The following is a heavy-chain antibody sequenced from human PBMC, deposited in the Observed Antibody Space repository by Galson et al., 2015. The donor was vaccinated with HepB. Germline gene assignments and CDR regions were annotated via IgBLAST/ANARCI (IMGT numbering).Heavy chain of an antibody. J-gene: IGHJ5*02. CDR2: IKQDGSEK. CDR1: GFTFSSYW. V-gene: IGHV3-7*01. D-gene: IGHD2-8*01. CDR3: ARALPVGVLMVYAKGLVPNHNWFDP. Sequence: SLRLSCAASGFTFSSYWMSWVRQAPGKGLEWVANIKQDGSEKYYVDSVKGRFTISRDNAKNSLYLQMNSLRAEDTAVYYCARALPVGVLMVYAKGLVPNHNWFDPWGQGTLVTAS.